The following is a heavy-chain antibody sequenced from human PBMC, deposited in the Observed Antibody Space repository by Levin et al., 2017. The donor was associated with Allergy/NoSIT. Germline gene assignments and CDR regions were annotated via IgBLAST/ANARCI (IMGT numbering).Heavy chain of an antibody. CDR2: IHTDTSVT. V-gene: IGHV3-74*01. Sequence: GVSLRLSCAASGFTFSSYYMHWVRQAPGKGLAWVSNIHTDTSVTNYADSVKGRFTISRDNAKNTLYLQMNSLRAEDTAVYYCARGGCSATSCLDYWGQGTLVTVSS. D-gene: IGHD2-15*01. CDR1: GFTFSSYY. CDR3: ARGGCSATSCLDY. J-gene: IGHJ4*02.